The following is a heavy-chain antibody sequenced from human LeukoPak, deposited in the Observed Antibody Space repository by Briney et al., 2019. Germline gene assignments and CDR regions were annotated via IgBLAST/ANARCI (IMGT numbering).Heavy chain of an antibody. CDR1: GFTFSSYS. V-gene: IGHV3-21*01. CDR3: ARAFGGADQFDY. D-gene: IGHD3-10*01. CDR2: ISSSSSYI. Sequence: GGSLRLSCAASGFTFSSYSMSWVRQAPGKGLEWVSSISSSSSYIYYADSVKGRFTISRDNAKNSLYLQMNSLRAEDTAVYYCARAFGGADQFDYWGQGTLVTVSS. J-gene: IGHJ4*02.